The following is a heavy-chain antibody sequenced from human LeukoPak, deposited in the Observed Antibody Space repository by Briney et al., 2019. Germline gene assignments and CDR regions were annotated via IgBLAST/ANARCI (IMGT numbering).Heavy chain of an antibody. D-gene: IGHD2-8*01. V-gene: IGHV1-2*02. J-gene: IGHJ6*03. CDR3: ARGPNHYYYMDV. Sequence: ASVKVSCKASGYSFTGYYLHWVRQAPGQGLEWMGWINPDGDVTKSAQRFQGRVTLTTDKSINTVYMELSRLTSDDTAVYFCARGPNHYYYMDVWGTGTTVTVFS. CDR2: INPDGDVT. CDR1: GYSFTGYY.